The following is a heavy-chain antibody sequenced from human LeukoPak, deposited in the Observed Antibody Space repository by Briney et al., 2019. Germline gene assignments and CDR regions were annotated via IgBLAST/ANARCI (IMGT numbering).Heavy chain of an antibody. D-gene: IGHD3-9*01. CDR2: ISGSGGST. CDR3: AKVGNDILTGYYGPVVDYYYMDV. J-gene: IGHJ6*03. Sequence: GGSLRLSCAASGFTFSSYAMSWVRQAPGKGLEWVSAISGSGGSTYYADSVKGLFTISRDNSKNTLYLQMNSLRAEDTAVYYCAKVGNDILTGYYGPVVDYYYMDVWGKGTTVTVSS. CDR1: GFTFSSYA. V-gene: IGHV3-23*01.